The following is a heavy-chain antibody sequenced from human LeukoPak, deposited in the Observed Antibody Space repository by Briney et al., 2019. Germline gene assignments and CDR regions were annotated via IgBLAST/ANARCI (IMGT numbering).Heavy chain of an antibody. D-gene: IGHD2-8*01. CDR3: AREYCNNGVCYYFDY. J-gene: IGHJ4*02. CDR2: VYTSGST. Sequence: PSETLSLTCTVSGGSISSYYWSWIRQPAGEGLEWIGRVYTSGSTNYNPSLKSRVTMSVDTSKNQFSLKLSSVTAADTAVYYCAREYCNNGVCYYFDYWGQGTLVTVSS. CDR1: GGSISSYY. V-gene: IGHV4-4*07.